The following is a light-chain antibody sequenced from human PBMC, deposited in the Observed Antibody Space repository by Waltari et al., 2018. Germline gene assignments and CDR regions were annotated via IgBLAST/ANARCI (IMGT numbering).Light chain of an antibody. CDR3: SSYTSSSPCV. J-gene: IGLJ1*01. CDR2: DVS. CDR1: SSDVGGYNY. V-gene: IGLV2-14*03. Sequence: QSALTQPASVSGSPGQSITISCTGTSSDVGGYNYVSWYQQHQGKAPRLIICDVSKRPSGVSNRFSGSESGNAASLTISGLQAEDEADYYCSSYTSSSPCVFGTGTKVTVL.